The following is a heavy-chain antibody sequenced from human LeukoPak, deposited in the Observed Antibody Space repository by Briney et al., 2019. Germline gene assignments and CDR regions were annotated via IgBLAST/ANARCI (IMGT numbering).Heavy chain of an antibody. J-gene: IGHJ5*02. CDR2: INPSGSST. D-gene: IGHD3-16*02. V-gene: IGHV1-46*01. CDR1: GYTFTSYY. CDR3: ARDNSVGDIAWWFDP. Sequence: ASVKVSCKASGYTFTSYYMHWVRQAPGQGLEWMGIINPSGSSTFYAQKFQGRVTMTRDMSTTTDYMELSSLRSEDTAVYYCARDNSVGDIAWWFDPWGQGTLVTVSS.